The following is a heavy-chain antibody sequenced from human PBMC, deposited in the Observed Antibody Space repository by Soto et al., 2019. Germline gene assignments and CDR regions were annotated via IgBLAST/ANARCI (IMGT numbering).Heavy chain of an antibody. D-gene: IGHD2-15*01. CDR3: ARASWCSYWFDP. J-gene: IGHJ5*02. Sequence: QVQLVQSGAEVKKPGASVKVSCKSSGYTFTSYGISLVRQAPGQGLEWMGWISAYNGNTNKAQKLQGRVTLTTDTSTSTASRELRRLRCDATAVYSCARASWCSYWFDPWGQGTLVTVSS. CDR1: GYTFTSYG. CDR2: ISAYNGNT. V-gene: IGHV1-18*01.